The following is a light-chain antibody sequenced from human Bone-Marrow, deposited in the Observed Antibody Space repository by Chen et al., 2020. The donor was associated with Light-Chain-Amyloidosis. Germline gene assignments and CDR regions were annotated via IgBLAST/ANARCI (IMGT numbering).Light chain of an antibody. Sequence: IVMTQSPLSLAVTPGESASISCTSNQSLMQNNGYNFLDWYLQKPGQSPQLLIYLASDRASGVPDRFSGSGSGKDFTLKITSVEADDVGGYFCMQALQPLRTFGQGTKLEI. CDR2: LAS. CDR1: QSLMQNNGYNF. V-gene: IGKV2-28*01. J-gene: IGKJ2*01. CDR3: MQALQPLRT.